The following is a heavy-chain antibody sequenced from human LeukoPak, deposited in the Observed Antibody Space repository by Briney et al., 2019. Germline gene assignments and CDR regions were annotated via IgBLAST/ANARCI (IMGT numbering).Heavy chain of an antibody. CDR3: ARGRENWFDP. Sequence: GGSLRLSCAASGFXFSSYWIHWVRQAPGKGLVWVSRINSDGSSTSYADSVKGRFTVSRDNAKNTLYLQMNSLRAEDTAVYYCARGRENWFDPWGQGTLVTVSS. V-gene: IGHV3-74*01. J-gene: IGHJ5*02. CDR2: INSDGSST. CDR1: GFXFSSYW.